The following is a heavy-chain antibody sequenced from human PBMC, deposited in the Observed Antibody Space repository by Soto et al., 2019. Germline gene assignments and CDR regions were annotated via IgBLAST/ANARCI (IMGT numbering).Heavy chain of an antibody. V-gene: IGHV1-18*01. CDR1: GYTFSSHG. J-gene: IGHJ6*02. D-gene: IGHD5-12*01. CDR3: ARDREYRGFGDDYYVYGMDV. Sequence: QVQLVQSGAEMKKPGASVKVSCKASGYTFSSHGISWVRQAPGQGLEWMGWISTYNGNTNYAQKFQGRVTMTTDIPTKEVNREVTSLRSADPAVYYWARDREYRGFGDDYYVYGMDVWGQGTGVTVSS. CDR2: ISTYNGNT.